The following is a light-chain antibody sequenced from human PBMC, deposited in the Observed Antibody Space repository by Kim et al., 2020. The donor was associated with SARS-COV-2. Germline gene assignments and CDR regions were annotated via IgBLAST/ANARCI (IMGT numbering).Light chain of an antibody. CDR1: QSVSSSY. V-gene: IGKV3-20*01. J-gene: IGKJ5*01. Sequence: ESVLTQSQGTLSLSPGERATLSCRASQSVSSSYLAWYQQKPGQAPRLLIYGASSRATGIPDRFKGTGSETDFTLTITRLEPGDFGVYYCQQYGSSPGTFGQGTRLEIK. CDR2: GAS. CDR3: QQYGSSPGT.